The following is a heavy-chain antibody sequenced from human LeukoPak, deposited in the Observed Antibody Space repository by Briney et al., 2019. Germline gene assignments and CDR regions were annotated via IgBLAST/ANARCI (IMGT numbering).Heavy chain of an antibody. V-gene: IGHV7-4-1*02. CDR1: GYTFTSYA. D-gene: IGHD6-13*01. Sequence: ASVKVSCKASGYTFTSYAMNWVRQAPGQGLEWMGWINTNTGNPTYAQGFTGRFVFSLDTSVNTAYLQISSLKAEDTAVYYCAKEATYGSSWSLNYWGQGTLVTVSS. J-gene: IGHJ4*02. CDR3: AKEATYGSSWSLNY. CDR2: INTNTGNP.